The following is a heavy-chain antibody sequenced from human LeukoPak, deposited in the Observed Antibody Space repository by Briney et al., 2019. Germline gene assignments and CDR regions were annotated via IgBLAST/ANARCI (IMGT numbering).Heavy chain of an antibody. CDR2: INHSGST. J-gene: IGHJ4*02. D-gene: IGHD6-19*01. CDR3: ARGGIAVAGTYNY. CDR1: GGSFSGYY. Sequence: SETLSLTCAVYGGSFSGYYWSWIRQPPGKGLEWIGEINHSGSTNYNPSLKSRVTISVDTSKNQFSLKLSSVTAADTAVYYCARGGIAVAGTYNYWGQGTLVTVSS. V-gene: IGHV4-34*01.